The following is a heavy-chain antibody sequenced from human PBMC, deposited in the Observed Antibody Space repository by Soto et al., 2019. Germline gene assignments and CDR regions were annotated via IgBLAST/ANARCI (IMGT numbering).Heavy chain of an antibody. J-gene: IGHJ2*01. CDR3: ARHGGYGDYWYFDL. CDR2: IYPGDSDT. V-gene: IGHV5-51*01. CDR1: GYSFSSYW. Sequence: EVQLVQSGAEVKKPGQSLKISCKGSGYSFSSYWIAWVRQMPGQGLEWMGIIYPGDSDTRYSPSFKGQVTISADRSISSAYLQWSSLKTSDTAMYFCARHGGYGDYWYFDLWGRGTLVTVSS. D-gene: IGHD4-17*01.